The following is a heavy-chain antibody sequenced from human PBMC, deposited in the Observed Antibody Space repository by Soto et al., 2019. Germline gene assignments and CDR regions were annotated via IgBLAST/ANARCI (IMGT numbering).Heavy chain of an antibody. CDR1: GFTVSSNY. V-gene: IGHV3-66*01. CDR3: ARGPPYSSSWYDVGDYFDY. CDR2: IYSGGST. Sequence: GGSLRLSCAASGFTVSSNYMSWVRQAPGKGLEWLSVIYSGGSTYYADSVKGRFIISRDNSKNTLYLQMNSLRAEDTAVYYCARGPPYSSSWYDVGDYFDYWGQGTLVTVSS. D-gene: IGHD6-13*01. J-gene: IGHJ4*02.